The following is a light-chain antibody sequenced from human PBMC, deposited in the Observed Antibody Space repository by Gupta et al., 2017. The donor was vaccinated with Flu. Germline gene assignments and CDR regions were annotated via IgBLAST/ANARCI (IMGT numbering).Light chain of an antibody. CDR1: QSISSY. V-gene: IGKV1-39*01. J-gene: IGKJ2*01. CDR2: DAS. CDR3: QQSDSNPRT. Sequence: EIQCTHSPSSLSASVGDRVTITCRASQSISSYLNWYQQKPGKAPKLLIYDASSLQSGVPSRFSGSGSGTDFTLTISRLQPEDFATYYCQQSDSNPRTFGQGTKLEIK.